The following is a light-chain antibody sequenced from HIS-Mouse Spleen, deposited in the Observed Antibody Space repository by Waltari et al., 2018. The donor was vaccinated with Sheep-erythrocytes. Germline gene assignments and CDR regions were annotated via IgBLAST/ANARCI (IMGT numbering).Light chain of an antibody. Sequence: DIQMTQSPSSVSASAGDRVTFTCRASPGISSWSAWYQQKPGKAPKLLIYAAPSLQSGVPSRCSGSRAATNVTLTIISLQPEDFATDYYHQANSFPITFGQGTRLEIK. CDR1: PGISSW. CDR3: HQANSFPIT. V-gene: IGKV1-12*01. CDR2: AAP. J-gene: IGKJ5*01.